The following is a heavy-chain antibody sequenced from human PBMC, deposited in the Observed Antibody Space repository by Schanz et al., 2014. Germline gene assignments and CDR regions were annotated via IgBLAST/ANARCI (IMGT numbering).Heavy chain of an antibody. CDR1: GGTFSSFG. J-gene: IGHJ4*02. Sequence: VQLEQSGAEVKKPGSSVKVSCKASGGTFSSFGINWVRQAPGQGLEWMGRIIPSLGLAKYEQKFQDKVTITADTSTTTAYMELSGLRSEDTAVYYCARDRLECGAECYSVEVFEIWGQGTLDIGST. D-gene: IGHD2-21*01. CDR3: ARDRLECGAECYSVEVFEI. CDR2: IIPSLGLA. V-gene: IGHV1-69*04.